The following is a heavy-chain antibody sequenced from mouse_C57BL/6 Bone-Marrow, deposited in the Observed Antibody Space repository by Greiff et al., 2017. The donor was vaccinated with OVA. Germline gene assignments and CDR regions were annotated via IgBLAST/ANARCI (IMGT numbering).Heavy chain of an antibody. D-gene: IGHD1-1*01. Sequence: EVQLQQSGPGMVKPSQSLSLTCTVTGYSITSGYDWHCIRHFPGNKLEWMGYISYSGSTNYNPSLKSRISITHDTSKNHFFLKLNSVTTEDTATYYCARDYYGSSFAYWGQGTLVTVSA. CDR2: ISYSGST. CDR3: ARDYYGSSFAY. CDR1: GYSITSGYD. V-gene: IGHV3-1*01. J-gene: IGHJ3*01.